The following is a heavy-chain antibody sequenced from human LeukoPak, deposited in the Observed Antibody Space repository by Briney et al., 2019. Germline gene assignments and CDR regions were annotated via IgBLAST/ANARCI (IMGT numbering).Heavy chain of an antibody. J-gene: IGHJ3*02. CDR2: IYTSGST. Sequence: SQTLSLTCTVSGGSVSSGDYYWSWIRQPAGKGLEWIGRIYTSGSTNYSPSLKSRVTISLDTSKNQFSLKLSSVTAADTAVYYCARDYSSGPFDAFDIWGQGTMVTVSP. V-gene: IGHV4-61*02. D-gene: IGHD6-19*01. CDR1: GGSVSSGDYY. CDR3: ARDYSSGPFDAFDI.